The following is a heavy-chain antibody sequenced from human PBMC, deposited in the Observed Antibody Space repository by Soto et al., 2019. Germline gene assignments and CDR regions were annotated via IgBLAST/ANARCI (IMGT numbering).Heavy chain of an antibody. CDR2: ISSTSSKI. J-gene: IGHJ6*02. V-gene: IGHV3-48*02. CDR1: GFTFSSYS. Sequence: GESLKISCAASGFTFSSYSMTWVRQTPGKGLEWLSYISSTSSKIYYADSVKGRFTISRDNAKDSLYLQMNSLRDEDTAVYYCSRDFVCADGVCYMGYYHYGLDVWGQGTTVTVSS. D-gene: IGHD2-8*01. CDR3: SRDFVCADGVCYMGYYHYGLDV.